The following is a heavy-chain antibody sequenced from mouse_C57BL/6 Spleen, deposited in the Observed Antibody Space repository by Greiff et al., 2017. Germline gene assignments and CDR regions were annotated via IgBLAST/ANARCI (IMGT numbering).Heavy chain of an antibody. CDR1: GYTFTSYT. CDR2: INPSSGYT. V-gene: IGHV1-4*01. D-gene: IGHD1-1*01. CDR3: ARAGTTVVATGYWYFDV. Sequence: QVQLKESGAELARPGASVKMSCKASGYTFTSYTMHWVKQRPGQGLEWIGYINPSSGYTKYNQKFKDKATLTADKSSSTAYMQLSSLTSEDSAVYYCARAGTTVVATGYWYFDVWGTGTTVTVSS. J-gene: IGHJ1*03.